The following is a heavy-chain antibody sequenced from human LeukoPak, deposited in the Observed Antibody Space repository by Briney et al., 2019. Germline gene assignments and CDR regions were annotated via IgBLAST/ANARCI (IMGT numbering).Heavy chain of an antibody. Sequence: GASVKVSCKSSGYTFTRYGISWVRQAPGQGLEWMGWITPDKGNTEYAQKFQGRVTMTRDTSTSTVYMELSSLRSEDTAVYYCARDLGYSGYRGLDYWGQGTLVTVSS. J-gene: IGHJ4*02. D-gene: IGHD5-12*01. V-gene: IGHV1-18*01. CDR2: ITPDKGNT. CDR1: GYTFTRYG. CDR3: ARDLGYSGYRGLDY.